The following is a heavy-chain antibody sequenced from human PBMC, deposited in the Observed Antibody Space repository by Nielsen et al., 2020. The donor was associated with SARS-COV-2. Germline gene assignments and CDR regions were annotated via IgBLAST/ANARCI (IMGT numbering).Heavy chain of an antibody. J-gene: IGHJ4*02. CDR3: AKVRGGSSSWGFDY. Sequence: GESLKISCAASGFTFSSYGMHWVRQAPGKGLEWVAFIRYDGSNKYYADSVKGRFTISRDNSKNTLYLQMNSLRAEDTAVYYCAKVRGGSSSWGFDYWGQGTLVTVSS. CDR1: GFTFSSYG. D-gene: IGHD6-13*01. V-gene: IGHV3-30*02. CDR2: IRYDGSNK.